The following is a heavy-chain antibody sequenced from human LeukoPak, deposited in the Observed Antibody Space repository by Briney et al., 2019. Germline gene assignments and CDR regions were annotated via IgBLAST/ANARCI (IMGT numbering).Heavy chain of an antibody. V-gene: IGHV3-30-3*01. CDR2: ISYDGSNK. Sequence: GGSLRLSCAASGFTFSSYAMHWVRQAPGKGLEWVAVISYDGSNKYYADSVKGRFTISRDNSKNTLYLQMNSLRAEDTAVYYCARAPMVRGYFDYWGQGTLVTVSS. D-gene: IGHD3-10*01. J-gene: IGHJ4*02. CDR1: GFTFSSYA. CDR3: ARAPMVRGYFDY.